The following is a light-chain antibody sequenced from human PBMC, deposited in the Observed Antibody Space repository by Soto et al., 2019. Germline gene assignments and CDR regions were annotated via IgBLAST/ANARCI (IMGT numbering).Light chain of an antibody. J-gene: IGKJ4*01. Sequence: EIVLTQSPGTLSLSPGERATLSCRASQIISSTFLAWYQQKPGQAPRLLIYGASSRATGIPDRFSGSGSGTDFTLTISRLEPEDFAVYYCPQYGGSPLAFGGGTKVEIK. V-gene: IGKV3-20*01. CDR3: PQYGGSPLA. CDR1: QIISSTF. CDR2: GAS.